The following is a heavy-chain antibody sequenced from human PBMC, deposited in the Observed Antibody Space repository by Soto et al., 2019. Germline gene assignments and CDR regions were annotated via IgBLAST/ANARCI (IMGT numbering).Heavy chain of an antibody. V-gene: IGHV1-18*04. J-gene: IGHJ4*02. D-gene: IGHD3-3*01. Sequence: ASVKVSCKASGYTFTSYGISWVRQAPGQGLEWMGWISAYNGNTNYAQKLQGRVTMTTDTSTSTAYMELRSLRSDDTAVYYCARVVRGPYYDFWSGYFELDYWGQGTLVTSPQ. CDR2: ISAYNGNT. CDR1: GYTFTSYG. CDR3: ARVVRGPYYDFWSGYFELDY.